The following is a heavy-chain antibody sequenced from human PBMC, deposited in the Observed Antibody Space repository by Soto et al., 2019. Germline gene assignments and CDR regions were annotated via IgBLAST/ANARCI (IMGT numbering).Heavy chain of an antibody. CDR3: ARAGPTAKSNWFDP. J-gene: IGHJ5*02. CDR1: GGSISSGGYY. Sequence: PSETLSLTCTVSGGSISSGGYYWSWIRQHPGKGLEWIGSIYYSGSTYYNPSLKSRVTISVDTSKNQFSLKLSSVTAADTAVYYCARAGPTAKSNWFDPWGQGTLVTVSS. CDR2: IYYSGST. V-gene: IGHV4-39*01.